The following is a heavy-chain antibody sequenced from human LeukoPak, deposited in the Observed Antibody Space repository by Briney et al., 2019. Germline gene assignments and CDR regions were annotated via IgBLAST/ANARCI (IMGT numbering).Heavy chain of an antibody. V-gene: IGHV3-9*01. J-gene: IGHJ4*02. CDR3: AKVASTYDILTGATDG. CDR1: GFTFADYA. CDR2: ISWNSGRV. Sequence: PGGSLRLSCAGSGFTFADYAMHWVRQAPGKGLEWVSSISWNSGRVAYADSVKGRFTISRDNAKKSLYLQMKSLRGDDTGFYYCAKVASTYDILTGATDGWGQGILVTVSS. D-gene: IGHD3-9*01.